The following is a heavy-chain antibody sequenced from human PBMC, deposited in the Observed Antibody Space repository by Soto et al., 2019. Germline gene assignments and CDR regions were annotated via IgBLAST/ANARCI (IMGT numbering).Heavy chain of an antibody. CDR3: ARHEQGDGDYFDY. J-gene: IGHJ4*02. Sequence: SETLSLTCTVSGGSISSSSYYWGWIRQPPGKGLGWIGSIYYSGSTYYNPSLKSRVTISVDTSKNQFSLKLSSVTAADTAVYYCARHEQGDGDYFDYWGQGTLVTVSS. CDR2: IYYSGST. D-gene: IGHD2-21*02. V-gene: IGHV4-39*01. CDR1: GGSISSSSYY.